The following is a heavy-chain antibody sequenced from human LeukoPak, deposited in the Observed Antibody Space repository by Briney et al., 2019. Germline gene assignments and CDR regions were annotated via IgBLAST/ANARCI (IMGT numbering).Heavy chain of an antibody. V-gene: IGHV1-8*01. CDR3: AREHERYVWGSYRYFDY. Sequence: ASVTVSCTASGYTFTSYDFNWVRQATGQRPEWMGRMSPNSGDTGYAQKFQDRVTMTRNTSISTAYMELSSLRSDDTAVYYCAREHERYVWGSYRYFDYWGQGTLVTVSS. J-gene: IGHJ4*02. D-gene: IGHD3-16*02. CDR1: GYTFTSYD. CDR2: MSPNSGDT.